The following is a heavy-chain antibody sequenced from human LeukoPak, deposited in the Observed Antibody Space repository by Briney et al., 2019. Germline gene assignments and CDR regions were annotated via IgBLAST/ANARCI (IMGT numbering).Heavy chain of an antibody. CDR3: ARHVRKRGIAAAGSPGWFDP. CDR1: GGSFSGYY. J-gene: IGHJ5*02. V-gene: IGHV4-34*01. D-gene: IGHD6-13*01. CDR2: INHSGST. Sequence: SETLSLTCAVYGGSFSGYYWSWIRQPPGKGLEWIGEINHSGSTNYNPSLKSRVTISVDTSKNQFSLKLNSVTAADTAVYYCARHVRKRGIAAAGSPGWFDPWGQGTLVTVSS.